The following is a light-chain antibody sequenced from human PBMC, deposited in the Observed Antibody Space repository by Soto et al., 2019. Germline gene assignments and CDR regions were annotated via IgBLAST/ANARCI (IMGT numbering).Light chain of an antibody. CDR1: QSINNW. Sequence: DIPMTQSPSTLSGSCLDRVIITCRASQSINNWLACYQLKPGKAPKLLLYDASTLQSGVPSSFSGSGSGTEFTLTISSLQPDDFATYYCQRYATYSPTFGQATKVDIK. CDR2: DAS. CDR3: QRYATYSPT. V-gene: IGKV1-5*01. J-gene: IGKJ1*01.